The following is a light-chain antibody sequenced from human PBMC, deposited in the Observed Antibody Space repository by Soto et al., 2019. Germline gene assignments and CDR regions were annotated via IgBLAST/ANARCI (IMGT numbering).Light chain of an antibody. CDR2: DAS. CDR1: QSISSW. J-gene: IGKJ1*01. CDR3: QQYNSFR. V-gene: IGKV1-5*02. Sequence: DIQMTQSPSTLSASVGDRVTIICRASQSISSWLAWYQQKPGKAPKLLIYDASSLESGVPSRFSGSGSGTEFTLTISSLQPDDFATYYCQQYNSFRFGQGTKVDIK.